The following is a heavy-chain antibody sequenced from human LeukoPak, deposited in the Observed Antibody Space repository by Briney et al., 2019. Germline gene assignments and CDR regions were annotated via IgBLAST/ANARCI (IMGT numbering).Heavy chain of an antibody. Sequence: GESLKISCRGSGYSFTSYCISWVRRMPGKGLEWRVIIYLGDSDTRYSPSFQGQVTISADKSFSTAYLQSSSLKTSDTATEYCARHDCCSGTSCYYYYGMDVWGQGTTVTVSS. CDR2: IYLGDSDT. V-gene: IGHV5-51*01. CDR1: GYSFTSYC. CDR3: ARHDCCSGTSCYYYYGMDV. J-gene: IGHJ6*02. D-gene: IGHD2-2*01.